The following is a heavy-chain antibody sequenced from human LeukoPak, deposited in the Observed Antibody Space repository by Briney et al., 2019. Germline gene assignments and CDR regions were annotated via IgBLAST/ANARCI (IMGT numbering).Heavy chain of an antibody. CDR2: IYYSGST. CDR3: ARDELVRGVPFFY. J-gene: IGHJ4*02. D-gene: IGHD3-10*01. Sequence: SEALSLTCTVSGGSISSYYWSWIRQPPGKGLEWIGYIYYSGSTNYNPSLKSRVTISVDTSKNQFSLKLSSVTAADTAVYYCARDELVRGVPFFYWGQGTLVTVSS. V-gene: IGHV4-59*01. CDR1: GGSISSYY.